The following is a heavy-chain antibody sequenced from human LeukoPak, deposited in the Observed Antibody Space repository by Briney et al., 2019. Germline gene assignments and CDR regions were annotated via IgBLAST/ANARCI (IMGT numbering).Heavy chain of an antibody. CDR2: IYYSGST. J-gene: IGHJ6*03. CDR3: ARIPAHIVVVTAIRYYYYYMDV. Sequence: PSETLSLTCTVSGGSIRSYYWSWIRQPPGKGLEWIAYIYYSGSTNYNPSLKSRVTISVDTSKNQFSLKLSSVTAADTAVYYCARIPAHIVVVTAIRYYYYYMDVWGKGTTVTVSS. V-gene: IGHV4-59*01. D-gene: IGHD2-21*02. CDR1: GGSIRSYY.